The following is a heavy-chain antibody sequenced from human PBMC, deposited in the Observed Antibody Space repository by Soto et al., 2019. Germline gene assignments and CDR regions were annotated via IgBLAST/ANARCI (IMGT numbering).Heavy chain of an antibody. CDR2: IYYSGST. J-gene: IGHJ4*02. CDR1: GGSISSGDYY. Sequence: SETLSLTCTVSGGSISSGDYYWSWIRQPPGKGLEWIGYIYYSGSTYYNPSLKSRVTISVDTSKNQFSLKLSSVTAADTAVYFCASNRYGYTLYDFRGQGTLVTGSS. CDR3: ASNRYGYTLYDF. D-gene: IGHD5-18*01. V-gene: IGHV4-30-4*01.